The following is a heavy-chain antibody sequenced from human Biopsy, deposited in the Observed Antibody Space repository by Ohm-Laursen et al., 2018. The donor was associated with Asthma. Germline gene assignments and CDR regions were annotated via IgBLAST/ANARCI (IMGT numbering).Heavy chain of an antibody. V-gene: IGHV1-69*13. CDR2: LSPFFGTP. Sequence: ASVKVSCKASGESLSNYAISWVRQAPGQGLEWMGGLSPFFGTPDHAQMFEGRVTITADESSITAYMELSSLGSEDTAVYYFARGYSGSDRIVYYYSGLEVWGQGTTVTVSS. CDR1: GESLSNYA. J-gene: IGHJ6*02. D-gene: IGHD5-12*01. CDR3: ARGYSGSDRIVYYYSGLEV.